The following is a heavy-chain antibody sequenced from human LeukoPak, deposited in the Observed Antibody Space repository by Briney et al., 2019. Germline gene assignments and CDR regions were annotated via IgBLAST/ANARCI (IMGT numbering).Heavy chain of an antibody. CDR1: GYTFTGFY. Sequence: ASVKVSCKASGYTFTGFYIHWVRQAPGQGLEWMGWINPDTGGTNYAQKFQGRVTMTGDTSISTAYMELSRLSSDDTAVFYCALPPRVRHYYYFLDVWGKGTTVTVSS. CDR3: ALPPRVRHYYYFLDV. J-gene: IGHJ6*03. CDR2: INPDTGGT. V-gene: IGHV1-2*02. D-gene: IGHD3-10*01.